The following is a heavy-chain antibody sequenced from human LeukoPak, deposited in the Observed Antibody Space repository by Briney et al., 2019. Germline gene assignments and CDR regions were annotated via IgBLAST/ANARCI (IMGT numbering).Heavy chain of an antibody. J-gene: IGHJ4*02. CDR3: TTGNEEVVVPAAIRYNDY. Sequence: GGSLRLSCAASGFTFSNAWMSWVRQAPGKGLEWVGRIKSKTDGGTTDYAAPVKGRFTISRDDSKNTLYLQMNSLKTEDTAVYYCTTGNEEVVVPAAIRYNDYWDQGTLVTVSS. CDR2: IKSKTDGGTT. CDR1: GFTFSNAW. V-gene: IGHV3-15*01. D-gene: IGHD2-2*02.